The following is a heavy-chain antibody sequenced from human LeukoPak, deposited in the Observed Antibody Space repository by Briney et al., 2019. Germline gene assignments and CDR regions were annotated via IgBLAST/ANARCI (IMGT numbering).Heavy chain of an antibody. CDR1: GFTFSSYA. V-gene: IGHV3-23*01. CDR3: ANGITMIVVVNDFDY. J-gene: IGHJ4*02. CDR2: ISGSGGST. D-gene: IGHD3-22*01. Sequence: PGGSLRLSCAASGFTFSSYAMSWVRQAPGKGLEWVSAISGSGGSTYYADSVKGRFTISRDNSKNTLYLQMNSLRAEDTAVYYCANGITMIVVVNDFDYWGPGTLVTVSS.